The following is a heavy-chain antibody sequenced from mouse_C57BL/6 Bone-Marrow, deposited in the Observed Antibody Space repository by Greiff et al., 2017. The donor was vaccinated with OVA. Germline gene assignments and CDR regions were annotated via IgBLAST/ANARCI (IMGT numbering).Heavy chain of an antibody. D-gene: IGHD2-4*01. V-gene: IGHV1-82*01. CDR2: IYPGDGDT. CDR1: GYAFSSSW. CDR3: ARSGLYDYDGYYFDY. Sequence: VQLQQSGPELVKPGASVKISCKASGYAFSSSWMNWVKQRPGKGLEWIGRIYPGDGDTNYNGKFKGKATLTADKSSSTAYMQLSSLTSEDSAVYFCARSGLYDYDGYYFDYWGQGTTLTVSS. J-gene: IGHJ2*01.